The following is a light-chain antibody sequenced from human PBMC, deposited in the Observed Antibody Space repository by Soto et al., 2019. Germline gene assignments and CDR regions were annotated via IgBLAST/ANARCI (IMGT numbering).Light chain of an antibody. V-gene: IGKV1-5*03. CDR3: QQYDSYPIT. Sequence: DIQMTQSPLSLSASVGDRVTITCRASESITSYLNWYQQKPGTAPKLLIYKASSLESGVPTRFSGSGSGTDYTLTISSLQPEDFATYYCQQYDSYPITFGQGTRLEIK. CDR2: KAS. CDR1: ESITSY. J-gene: IGKJ5*01.